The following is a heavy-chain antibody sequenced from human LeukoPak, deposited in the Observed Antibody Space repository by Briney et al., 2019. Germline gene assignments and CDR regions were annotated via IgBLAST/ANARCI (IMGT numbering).Heavy chain of an antibody. J-gene: IGHJ6*04. Sequence: ASVKVSCKASGYTFTGYYMHWVRQAPGQGLEWMGWINPNSGGTNYAQKFQGWVIMTRDTSISTAYMELSRLRSDDTAVYYCARGEGYTAMGLMDVWGKGTTVTVSS. V-gene: IGHV1-2*04. CDR3: ARGEGYTAMGLMDV. CDR2: INPNSGGT. CDR1: GYTFTGYY. D-gene: IGHD5-18*01.